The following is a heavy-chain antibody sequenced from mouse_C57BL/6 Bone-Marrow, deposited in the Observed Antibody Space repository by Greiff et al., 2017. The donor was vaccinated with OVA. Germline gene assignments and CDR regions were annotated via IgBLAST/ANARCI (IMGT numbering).Heavy chain of an antibody. CDR2: INSDGGST. CDR1: GFTFSSYA. CDR3: ARPFDGYPFDY. Sequence: EVQVVESGGGLVKPGGSLKLSCAASGFTFSSYAMSWVRQTPEKRLELVAAINSDGGSTYYPDTMERRFIISRDNTKKTLYLQMSSLRSEDTALYYCARPFDGYPFDYWGQGTTLTVSS. J-gene: IGHJ2*01. V-gene: IGHV5-6-2*01. D-gene: IGHD2-3*01.